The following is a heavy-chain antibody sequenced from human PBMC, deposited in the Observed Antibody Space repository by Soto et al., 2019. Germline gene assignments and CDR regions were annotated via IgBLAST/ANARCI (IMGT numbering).Heavy chain of an antibody. CDR2: ISAYNGNT. Sequence: GASVQVSCKASGYTFTSFGISWVRQAPGQGLEWMGWISAYNGNTNYAQKLQGRVTMTTDTSTSTAYMELRSLRSDDTAVYYCARVIAARQSWFDPWGQGTLVTVSS. D-gene: IGHD6-6*01. V-gene: IGHV1-18*01. CDR3: ARVIAARQSWFDP. CDR1: GYTFTSFG. J-gene: IGHJ5*02.